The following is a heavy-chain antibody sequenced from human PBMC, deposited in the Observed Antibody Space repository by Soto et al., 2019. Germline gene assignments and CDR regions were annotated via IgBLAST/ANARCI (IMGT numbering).Heavy chain of an antibody. CDR3: ARTPRAQMIVLEAATRFDY. CDR1: GYTFTAYG. Sequence: ASVKVSCKASGYTFTAYGFNWVRQAPGQGLEWMGWISPYNGDTNYAQNFKGRVTLTTDTSTNTAYMELRSLTPDDTAVYYCARTPRAQMIVLEAATRFDYWGQGTLVTVSS. V-gene: IGHV1-18*04. J-gene: IGHJ4*02. D-gene: IGHD2-15*01. CDR2: ISPYNGDT.